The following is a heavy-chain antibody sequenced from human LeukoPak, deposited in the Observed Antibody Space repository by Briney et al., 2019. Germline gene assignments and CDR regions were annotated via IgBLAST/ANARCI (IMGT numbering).Heavy chain of an antibody. Sequence: SETLSLTCTVSGGSISSGSYYWSWIRQPAGKGLEWIGRIYTSGSTNYNPSLKSRVTISVDTSKNQFSLKLSSVTAADTAVYYCARLRDNWFDPWGQGTLVAVSS. CDR1: GGSISSGSYY. CDR2: IYTSGST. V-gene: IGHV4-61*02. CDR3: ARLRDNWFDP. J-gene: IGHJ5*02.